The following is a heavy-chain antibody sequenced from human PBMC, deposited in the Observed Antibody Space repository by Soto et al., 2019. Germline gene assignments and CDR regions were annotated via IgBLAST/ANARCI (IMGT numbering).Heavy chain of an antibody. CDR3: AREVVTPGVVDYFDY. Sequence: PSETLSLTCTVSGGSISSGGYYWSWIRQHPGKGLEWIGYIYYSGSTYYNPSLKSRVTISVDTSKNTLYLQLNSLTAEDTAVYYCAREVVTPGVVDYFDYWGQGTLVTVSS. CDR2: IYYSGST. J-gene: IGHJ4*02. CDR1: GGSISSGGYY. D-gene: IGHD2-21*02. V-gene: IGHV4-31*03.